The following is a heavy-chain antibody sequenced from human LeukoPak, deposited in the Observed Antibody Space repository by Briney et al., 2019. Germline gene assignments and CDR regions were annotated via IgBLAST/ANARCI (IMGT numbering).Heavy chain of an antibody. D-gene: IGHD3-22*01. V-gene: IGHV4-59*12. J-gene: IGHJ4*02. Sequence: SETLSLTCTVSGGSISSYYWSWIRQPPGKGLEWIGYIYYSGSTNYNPSLKSRVTISVDTSKNQFSLKLSSVTAADTAVYYCARDSSDSLQNLDYWGQGTLVTVSS. CDR3: ARDSSDSLQNLDY. CDR1: GGSISSYY. CDR2: IYYSGST.